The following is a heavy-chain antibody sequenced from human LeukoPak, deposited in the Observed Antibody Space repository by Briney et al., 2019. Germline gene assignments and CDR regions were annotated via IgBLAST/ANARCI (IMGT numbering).Heavy chain of an antibody. J-gene: IGHJ3*02. CDR1: GGSVSSGSYY. Sequence: SETLSLTCTVSGGSVSSGSYYWSWIRQPPGKGLEWIGYIYYSGNTNYNPSLKSRVTISVDTSKNQFSLKLSPVTAADTAVYYCARDYCSSTSCNTFDIWGQGAMVTVSS. CDR3: ARDYCSSTSCNTFDI. CDR2: IYYSGNT. D-gene: IGHD2-2*01. V-gene: IGHV4-61*01.